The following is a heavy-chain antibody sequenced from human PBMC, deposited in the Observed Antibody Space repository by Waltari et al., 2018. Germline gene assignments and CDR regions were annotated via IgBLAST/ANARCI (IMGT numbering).Heavy chain of an antibody. CDR3: MRTDEGMDYFDY. D-gene: IGHD3-10*01. J-gene: IGHJ4*02. Sequence: EVQLVESGGGLIQPGLSLRLSCTGSRFGFGDYAMSWVRQATGKGLEWISLIRTRAYGGTREYPASVKGRFTISRDDSKSVADRQMDSQKTEDTALYYCMRTDEGMDYFDYWGQGSLVTVSS. V-gene: IGHV3-49*04. CDR1: RFGFGDYA. CDR2: IRTRAYGGTR.